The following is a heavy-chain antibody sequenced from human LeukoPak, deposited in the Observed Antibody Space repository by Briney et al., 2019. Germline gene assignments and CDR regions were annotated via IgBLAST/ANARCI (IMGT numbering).Heavy chain of an antibody. CDR2: IYYSGST. J-gene: IGHJ3*02. V-gene: IGHV4-59*01. D-gene: IGHD6-6*01. CDR1: GGSISSYY. Sequence: SETLSLTCTVSGGSISSYYWSWIRQPPGKGLEWIGYIYYSGSTNYNPSLKSRVTISVDTSKNQFSLKLSSVTAADTAVYYCAREVDSSSSTHDAFDIWGQGTMVTVSS. CDR3: AREVDSSSSTHDAFDI.